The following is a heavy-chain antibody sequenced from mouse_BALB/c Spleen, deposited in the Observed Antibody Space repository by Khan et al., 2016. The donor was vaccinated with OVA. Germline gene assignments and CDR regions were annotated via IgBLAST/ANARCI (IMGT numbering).Heavy chain of an antibody. V-gene: IGHV9-3-1*01. J-gene: IGHJ4*01. D-gene: IGHD1-1*01. CDR2: INTYTGES. CDR3: ARPHYFTYVMDY. CDR1: GYTFRNDG. Sequence: QIQLVQSGPELKKPGETVKISCKAFGYTFRNDGMNWVKQAPGKGLKWMGWINTYTGESTHADDFKGRFVFSLEISARTAYLQINNLKNEDTATNIWARPHYFTYVMDYWGKGTSVTVSS.